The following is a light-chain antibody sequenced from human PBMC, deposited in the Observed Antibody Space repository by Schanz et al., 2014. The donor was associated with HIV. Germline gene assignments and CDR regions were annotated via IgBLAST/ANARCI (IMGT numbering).Light chain of an antibody. CDR2: GNT. J-gene: IGLJ2*01. CDR3: QSYDSSLSGVV. Sequence: QSLLTQPPSVSAAPGQRVTISCTGSSSNIGAGYDVHWYQQLPGTAPKLLIYGNTNRPSGVPDRFSGSKSGTSASLAITGLQAEDEADYYCQSYDSSLSGVVFGGGTKLTVL. V-gene: IGLV1-40*01. CDR1: SSNIGAGYD.